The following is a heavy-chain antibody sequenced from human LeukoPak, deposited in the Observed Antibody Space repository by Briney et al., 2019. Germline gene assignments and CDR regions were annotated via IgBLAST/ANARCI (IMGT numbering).Heavy chain of an antibody. CDR2: ISAGSAYI. D-gene: IGHD6-13*01. V-gene: IGHV3-21*01. Sequence: GGSLRLSCAASGFTFSSYSFSWVRQAPGKGLEWVSSISAGSAYIFYADSVKGRFTISRDNAKNSLFLQMNSLRAEDTAVYYCARDLRRKQPLGSWYYYYGMDVWGQGTTVTVSS. CDR3: ARDLRRKQPLGSWYYYYGMDV. CDR1: GFTFSSYS. J-gene: IGHJ6*02.